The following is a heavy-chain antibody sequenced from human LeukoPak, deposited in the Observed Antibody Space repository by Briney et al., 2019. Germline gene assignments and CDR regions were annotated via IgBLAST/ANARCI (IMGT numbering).Heavy chain of an antibody. V-gene: IGHV3-21*04. D-gene: IGHD3-10*01. CDR2: ISSSSSYI. J-gene: IGHJ5*01. CDR3: AKDPYGSGRGWIDS. Sequence: GGSLRLSCAASGFTFSTYTMNWVRQAPGKGLEWVSSISSSSSYIYYADSVRGRFTISRDNSKNSLYLQMNSLRPEDTALYYCAKDPYGSGRGWIDSWGQGTLVTVSS. CDR1: GFTFSTYT.